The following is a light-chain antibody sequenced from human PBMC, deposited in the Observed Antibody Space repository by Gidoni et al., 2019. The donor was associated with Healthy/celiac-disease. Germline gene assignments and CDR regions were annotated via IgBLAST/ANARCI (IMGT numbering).Light chain of an antibody. CDR2: LGS. CDR3: MQALQTPRT. Sequence: DIVMTQSPLSLPVTPGEPASISCRSSQSLLHRNGYNYVDWYLQKPGQSPQLLIYLGSNRASGVPDRFSGRGSGTDFTLKISRVEAEDVGVYYCMQALQTPRTFGQGTKLEIK. V-gene: IGKV2-28*01. CDR1: QSLLHRNGYNY. J-gene: IGKJ2*01.